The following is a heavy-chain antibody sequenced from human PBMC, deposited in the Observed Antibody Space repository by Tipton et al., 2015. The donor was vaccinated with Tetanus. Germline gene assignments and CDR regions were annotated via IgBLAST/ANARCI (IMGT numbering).Heavy chain of an antibody. V-gene: IGHV3-30-3*01. D-gene: IGHD3-16*01. CDR1: GFTFSRYA. CDR2: ITFDGSTK. J-gene: IGHJ4*02. Sequence: SLRLSCAASGFTFSRYAMHWVRQAPGKGLEWVAVITFDGSTKYYADSVKGRFTLSRDNSQNTVHLQMSSLKVEDTAVYYCMREDGGPTLDYFDSWGQGALVIVSA. CDR3: MREDGGPTLDYFDS.